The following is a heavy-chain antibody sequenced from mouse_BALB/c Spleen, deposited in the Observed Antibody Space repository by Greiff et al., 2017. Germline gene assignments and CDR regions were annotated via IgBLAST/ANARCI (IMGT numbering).Heavy chain of an antibody. CDR3: ASTTTVVADYYAMDY. Sequence: QVQLQQSGPGLVAPSQSLSITCTVSGFSLTSYGVHWVRQPPGKGLEWLGVIWAGGSTNYNSALMSRLSISKDNSKSQVFLKMNSLQTDDTAMYYCASTTTVVADYYAMDYWGQGTSVTVSS. CDR1: GFSLTSYG. J-gene: IGHJ4*01. CDR2: IWAGGST. V-gene: IGHV2-9*02. D-gene: IGHD1-1*01.